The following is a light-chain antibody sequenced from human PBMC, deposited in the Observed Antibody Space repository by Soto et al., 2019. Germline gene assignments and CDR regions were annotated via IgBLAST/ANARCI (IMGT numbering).Light chain of an antibody. CDR2: EVN. Sequence: QSVLTQPRSASGSPGQSVTISCTGASSDVGGYNYVSWYQQHPGKAPKLMIYEVNKRPSGVPDRFSGSKFGNTASLTVSGLQGEDEADYYCSSYGGTNNVVFGGGTKVTVL. J-gene: IGLJ2*01. CDR1: SSDVGGYNY. V-gene: IGLV2-8*01. CDR3: SSYGGTNNVV.